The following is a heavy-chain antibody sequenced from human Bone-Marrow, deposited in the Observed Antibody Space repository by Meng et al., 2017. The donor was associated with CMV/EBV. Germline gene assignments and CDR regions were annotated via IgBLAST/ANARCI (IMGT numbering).Heavy chain of an antibody. Sequence: SVKVSCKASGYTFTGYYMHWVRQAPGQGLEWMGGIIPIFGTANYAQKFQGRVTITTDESTSTAYMELSSLRSEDTAVYYCAIWSYGDNNWFDPWGQGTRVTVSS. V-gene: IGHV1-69*05. D-gene: IGHD4-17*01. CDR3: AIWSYGDNNWFDP. CDR1: GYTFTGYY. J-gene: IGHJ5*02. CDR2: IIPIFGTA.